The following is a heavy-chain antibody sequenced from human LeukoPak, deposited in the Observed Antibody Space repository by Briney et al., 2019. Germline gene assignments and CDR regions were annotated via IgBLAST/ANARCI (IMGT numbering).Heavy chain of an antibody. CDR3: ARDQTGITVAATGWFHP. V-gene: IGHV3-11*04. CDR2: ISNSGTTR. CDR1: GFTFSDYY. Sequence: GGSLRLSCAASGFTFSDYYMSWIRQAPGRGLEWVSYISNSGTTRYYADSVKGRFTISRDNAKNSLYLQMNSLRAEDTAVYYCARDQTGITVAATGWFHPWGQGTLVTVSS. D-gene: IGHD6-19*01. J-gene: IGHJ5*02.